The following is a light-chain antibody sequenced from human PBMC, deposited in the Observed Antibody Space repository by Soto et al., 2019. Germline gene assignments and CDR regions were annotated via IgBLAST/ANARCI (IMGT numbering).Light chain of an antibody. CDR2: EVS. Sequence: QSALTQPASVSGSPGQAITISCSGTSSDVGGYNYVSWYQQHPGKAPKLMMYEVSNRPSGVSNRFPGSKSDNTASLTISGLQGEDEADYYCSSYTSSSTLIFGGGTKVTVL. J-gene: IGLJ2*01. CDR1: SSDVGGYNY. CDR3: SSYTSSSTLI. V-gene: IGLV2-14*01.